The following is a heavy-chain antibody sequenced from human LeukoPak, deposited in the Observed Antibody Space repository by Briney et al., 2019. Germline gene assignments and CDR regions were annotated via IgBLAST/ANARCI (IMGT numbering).Heavy chain of an antibody. Sequence: GGSLRLSCAASGFTFSSYAMSWVRQAPGKGLEWVSAISGSGGSTYYADSVKGRFTISRDNSKNTLYLQMNSLKAEDTAVYYCAKLRSTNYYGSGTPSWGQGTLATVSS. V-gene: IGHV3-23*01. CDR3: AKLRSTNYYGSGTPS. CDR2: ISGSGGST. D-gene: IGHD3-10*01. CDR1: GFTFSSYA. J-gene: IGHJ5*02.